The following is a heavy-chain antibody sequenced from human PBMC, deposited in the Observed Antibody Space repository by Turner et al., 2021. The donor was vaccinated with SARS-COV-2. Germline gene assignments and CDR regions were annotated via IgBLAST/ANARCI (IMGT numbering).Heavy chain of an antibody. J-gene: IGHJ6*02. Sequence: QVQLVESGGGVVQPGRSLRLYCAASGSTFSSYAMHWVRQAPGKGLEWVAVMSYDRNNKYYADSVKGRFTISRDNSKNTLYLQMNSLRAEDTSVYYCARDLKAITMIVVDDYYYYYGMDVWGQGTTVTVSS. D-gene: IGHD3-22*01. CDR1: GSTFSSYA. CDR2: MSYDRNNK. CDR3: ARDLKAITMIVVDDYYYYYGMDV. V-gene: IGHV3-30-3*01.